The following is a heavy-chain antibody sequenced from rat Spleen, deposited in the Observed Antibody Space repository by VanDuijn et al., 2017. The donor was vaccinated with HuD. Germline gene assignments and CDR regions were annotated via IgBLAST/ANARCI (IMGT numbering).Heavy chain of an antibody. CDR1: GFTFSDYY. D-gene: IGHD1-6*01. Sequence: EVQLVESGGGLVQPGRSMKLSCAASGFTFSDYYMAWVRQAPKKGLEWVATIIYDGTRTFYRDSVKGRFTISRDNAKSTLYLQMDSLTSEDTATYYCATGPRILRLDWFAYWGQGTLVTVSS. V-gene: IGHV5S10*01. CDR2: IIYDGTRT. CDR3: ATGPRILRLDWFAY. J-gene: IGHJ3*01.